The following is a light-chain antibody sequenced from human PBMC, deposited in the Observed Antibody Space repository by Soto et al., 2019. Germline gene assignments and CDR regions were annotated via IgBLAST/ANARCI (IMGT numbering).Light chain of an antibody. CDR1: QSVGSR. V-gene: IGKV3-15*01. J-gene: IGKJ2*01. CDR3: QQYHNWPLYT. CDR2: AAS. Sequence: EIVMTQSPGTLSLSPGDSATLSCRASQSVGSRLAWYQQKPGQAPRLLIYAASTRATGIPARFSAFGSGTEFTLTISDLQSEDFAFYYCQQYHNWPLYTFGQGTNLDIK.